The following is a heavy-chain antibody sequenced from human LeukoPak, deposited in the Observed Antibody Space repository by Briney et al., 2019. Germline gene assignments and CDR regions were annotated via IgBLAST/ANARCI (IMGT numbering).Heavy chain of an antibody. CDR2: ISTSSIYI. D-gene: IGHD3-22*01. Sequence: GGSLRLSCAASGFTFSSYTMNWVRQAPGKGLEWVSSISTSSIYIYYADSVKGRFTISRDNAKNSLYLQMNSLRAEDTAVYYCARDPFRSPYYYDSSGTRHWFDPWGQGTLVTVSS. CDR3: ARDPFRSPYYYDSSGTRHWFDP. V-gene: IGHV3-21*04. CDR1: GFTFSSYT. J-gene: IGHJ5*02.